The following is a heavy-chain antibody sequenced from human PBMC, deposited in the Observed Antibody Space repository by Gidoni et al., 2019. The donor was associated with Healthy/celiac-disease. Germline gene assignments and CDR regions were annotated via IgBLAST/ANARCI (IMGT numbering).Heavy chain of an antibody. V-gene: IGHV3-11*01. CDR2: IRSSGSTI. Sequence: EQLVESGCGLVKPGGSVRLFCAASGLTCGDPSMGWIPQAPGKGLGWVSCIRSSGSTIYYADSVKGRFTISRDNAKNSLYLQMNSLRAEDTAVYYCARRMTIFGVVIISDWFDPWGQGTLVTVSS. CDR3: ARRMTIFGVVIISDWFDP. D-gene: IGHD3-3*01. J-gene: IGHJ5*02. CDR1: GLTCGDPS.